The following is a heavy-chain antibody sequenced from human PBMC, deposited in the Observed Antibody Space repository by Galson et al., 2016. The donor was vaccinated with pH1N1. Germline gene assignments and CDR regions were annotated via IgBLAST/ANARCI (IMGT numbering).Heavy chain of an antibody. CDR3: ARRYYFDY. V-gene: IGHV1-46*01. J-gene: IGHJ4*02. Sequence: SVKVSCKAAGYSDTRYYMHWVRQAPGQGLEWMGIIDPSDGTTTYSQKFQGRIILTRDTSTNSVHMELTTLRPDDSATYFCARRYYFDYWGQGTLVTVSS. CDR2: IDPSDGTT. CDR1: GYSDTRYY.